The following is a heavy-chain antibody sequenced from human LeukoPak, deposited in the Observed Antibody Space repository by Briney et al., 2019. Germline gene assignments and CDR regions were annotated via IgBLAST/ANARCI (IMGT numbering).Heavy chain of an antibody. Sequence: PSETLSLTCTVSGGSISSSSYYWGWIRQPPGKGLEWIVSIYYSGSPYYNPSLTSQVTLSVDTSHNQFSMKLSSVTAADTAVYYCASGYKSGSYVFGFDYWGQGTLVTVSS. CDR1: GGSISSSSYY. D-gene: IGHD1-26*01. CDR2: IYYSGSP. J-gene: IGHJ4*02. CDR3: ASGYKSGSYVFGFDY. V-gene: IGHV4-39*01.